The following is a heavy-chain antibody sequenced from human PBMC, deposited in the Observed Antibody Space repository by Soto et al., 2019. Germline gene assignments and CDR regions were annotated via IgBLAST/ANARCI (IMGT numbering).Heavy chain of an antibody. Sequence: QVQLVQSGAEVKRPGSSVKVSCKASGDTFTFYSINWVRQAPGLGLEWMGRINPILSMSNYAQRFQGRVTMTENKSTRTAYMELSSLRSEDTAIYYCASSYGSGYRAFDYWGQGALVTVSS. V-gene: IGHV1-69*02. CDR1: GDTFTFYS. D-gene: IGHD3-10*01. CDR3: ASSYGSGYRAFDY. J-gene: IGHJ4*02. CDR2: INPILSMS.